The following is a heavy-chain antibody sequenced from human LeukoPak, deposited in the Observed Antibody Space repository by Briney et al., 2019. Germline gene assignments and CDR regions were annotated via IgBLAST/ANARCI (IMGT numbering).Heavy chain of an antibody. D-gene: IGHD1-1*01. Sequence: PSETLSLTCTVSGGSISSYYWSWIRQPLGKGLEWIGYIYYSGSTNYNPSLKSRVTISVDTSKNQFSLKLSSVTAADTAVYYCARHMGLGYTYFYPYFDYWGQGTLVTVSS. CDR1: GGSISSYY. J-gene: IGHJ4*01. V-gene: IGHV4-59*08. CDR2: IYYSGST. CDR3: ARHMGLGYTYFYPYFDY.